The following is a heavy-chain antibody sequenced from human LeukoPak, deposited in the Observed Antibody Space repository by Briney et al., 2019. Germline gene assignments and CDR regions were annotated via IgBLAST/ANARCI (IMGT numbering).Heavy chain of an antibody. CDR1: GGSFSGYY. J-gene: IGHJ4*02. D-gene: IGHD1-26*01. Sequence: PSETLSLTCAVYGGSFSGYYWGWIRQPPGKGLEWIGEINHSGSTNYNPSLKSRVTISVDTSKNQFSLRLSSVTAADTAVYYCARQGSGTYLVWGQGTLVTVSS. V-gene: IGHV4-34*01. CDR3: ARQGSGTYLV. CDR2: INHSGST.